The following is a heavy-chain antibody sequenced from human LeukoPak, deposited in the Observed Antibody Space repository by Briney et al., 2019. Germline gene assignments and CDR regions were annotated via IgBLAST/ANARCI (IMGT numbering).Heavy chain of an antibody. Sequence: HPSETLSLTCAVYGGSFSGYYWSWIRQPPGKGLEWIGEINHSGSTNYNPSLKSRVTISVDTSKNQFSLKLSSVTAADTAVYCCARGFPHQDYDFWSDREIPFDYWGQGTLVTVSS. V-gene: IGHV4-34*01. J-gene: IGHJ4*02. CDR1: GGSFSGYY. CDR2: INHSGST. D-gene: IGHD3-3*01. CDR3: ARGFPHQDYDFWSDREIPFDY.